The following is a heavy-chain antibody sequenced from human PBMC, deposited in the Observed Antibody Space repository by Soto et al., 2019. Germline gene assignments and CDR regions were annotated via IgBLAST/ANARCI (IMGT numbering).Heavy chain of an antibody. J-gene: IGHJ5*02. Sequence: QVQLVESGGGVVQPGRSLRLSCAASGLTIRSYAMHWVRQAPGKGLEWVAVISYDGSKKFHADAVKGRFTISRDNSKNTLDLQMNSLRAEDTAVYYCARDRAVAAPNWFDPWGQGTLVTVSS. CDR3: ARDRAVAAPNWFDP. D-gene: IGHD6-19*01. V-gene: IGHV3-30-3*01. CDR2: ISYDGSKK. CDR1: GLTIRSYA.